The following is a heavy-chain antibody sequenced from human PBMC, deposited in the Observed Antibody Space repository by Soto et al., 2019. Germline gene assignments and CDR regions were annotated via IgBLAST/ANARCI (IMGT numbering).Heavy chain of an antibody. CDR1: GFTFRNYA. CDR3: ARGIVVISAAHINDIFNYYMDV. Sequence: GGSLRLSCAASGFTFRNYAMTWVRQAPGKGLERVSAITDNGGHTYYADSVKGRFTISRDNSKNTLYLQMNNLGAEDTATYYCARGIVVISAAHINDIFNYYMDVWGEGTTVTVSS. J-gene: IGHJ6*03. D-gene: IGHD2-2*01. V-gene: IGHV3-23*01. CDR2: ITDNGGHT.